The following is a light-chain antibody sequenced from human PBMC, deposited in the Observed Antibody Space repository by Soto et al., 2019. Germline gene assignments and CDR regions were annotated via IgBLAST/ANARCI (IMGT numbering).Light chain of an antibody. CDR2: GAS. V-gene: IGKV3-20*01. J-gene: IGKJ2*01. CDR1: QSVSSSH. Sequence: ELVLTQSPASLSLSPGERAALSCRASQSVSSSHLGWYQQKPGQAPRLLIYGASTRATGIPDRFSGSGSGTDFTLTISRLEPEDFALYYCHQYGTSYTFGQGTKLEI. CDR3: HQYGTSYT.